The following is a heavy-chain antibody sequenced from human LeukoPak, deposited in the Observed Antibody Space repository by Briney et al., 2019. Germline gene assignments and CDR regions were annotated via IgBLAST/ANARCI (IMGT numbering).Heavy chain of an antibody. CDR1: GDTFIPYT. CDR2: IIPSLDVA. Sequence: GASVKVSCKGSGDTFIPYTFSWVRQAPGQGLEWIGRIIPSLDVANYAQKFQGRVTLSVDRDTATTYMEVTSLRSEDTAIYYCARDHCTPGTCLGGHWGQGTLVTVSS. J-gene: IGHJ4*02. D-gene: IGHD2-15*01. CDR3: ARDHCTPGTCLGGH. V-gene: IGHV1-69*04.